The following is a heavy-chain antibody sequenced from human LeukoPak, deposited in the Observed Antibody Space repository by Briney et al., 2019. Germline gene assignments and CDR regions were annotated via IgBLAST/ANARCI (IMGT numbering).Heavy chain of an antibody. Sequence: SVKVSCKASGFTFTSSAVQWVRQARGQRLEWIGWIVVGSGNTNYAQKFQERVTITRDMSTSTAYMELSSLRSEDTAVYYCAADYGSGGNWFDPWGQGTLVTVSS. J-gene: IGHJ5*02. CDR1: GFTFTSSA. D-gene: IGHD3-10*01. V-gene: IGHV1-58*01. CDR3: AADYGSGGNWFDP. CDR2: IVVGSGNT.